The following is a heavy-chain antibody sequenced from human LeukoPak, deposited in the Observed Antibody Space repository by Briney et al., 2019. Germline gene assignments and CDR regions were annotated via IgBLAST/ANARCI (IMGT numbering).Heavy chain of an antibody. CDR1: GYTFTGYY. CDR3: ATYPWGSGSYYNSYYYYYMDV. D-gene: IGHD3-10*01. V-gene: IGHV1-2*02. CDR2: INPNSGGT. Sequence: ASVKVSCKASGYTFTGYYMHWVRQAPGQGLEWMGWINPNSGGTNYAQKFQGRVTMTRDTSISTAYMELSRLRSDDTAVYYCATYPWGSGSYYNSYYYYYMDVWGKGTTVTVSS. J-gene: IGHJ6*03.